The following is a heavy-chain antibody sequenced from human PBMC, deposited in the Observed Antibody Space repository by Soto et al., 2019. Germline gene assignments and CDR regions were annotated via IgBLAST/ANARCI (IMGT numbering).Heavy chain of an antibody. D-gene: IGHD3-22*01. CDR1: GFTFSSYA. CDR2: ISYDGSNK. Sequence: GGSLRLSCAASGFTFSSYAMHWVRQAPGKGLEWVAVISYDGSNKYYADSVKGRFTISRDNSKNTLYLQMNSLRAEDTAVYYCAREAQVTMIVVVIPYYFDYWGRGTLVTVSS. J-gene: IGHJ4*02. CDR3: AREAQVTMIVVVIPYYFDY. V-gene: IGHV3-30-3*01.